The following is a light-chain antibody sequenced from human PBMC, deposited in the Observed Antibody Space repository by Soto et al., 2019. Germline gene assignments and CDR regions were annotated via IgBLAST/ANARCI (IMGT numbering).Light chain of an antibody. CDR2: GAS. V-gene: IGKV3-15*01. CDR3: QQYYNWPVT. CDR1: RSVSNR. Sequence: EILMTQSPATLSVSPGETVTFSCRASRSVSNRLAWYQHKPGQAPRLLISGASNGATGIPPKFSGSGSGTEFTLTVDRLQSDDIAVYYCQQYYNWPVTFGGGTK. J-gene: IGKJ4*01.